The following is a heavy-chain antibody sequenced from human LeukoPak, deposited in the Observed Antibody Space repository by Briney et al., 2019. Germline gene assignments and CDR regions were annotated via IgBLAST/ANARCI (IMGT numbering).Heavy chain of an antibody. V-gene: IGHV4-31*03. CDR2: IYYTGGT. J-gene: IGHJ4*02. Sequence: SETLSLTCTVSGGSISSGDYYWSWIRQHPGKGLEWIGYIYYTGGTYYNPSLKSRVTISVDTFKNQFSPKLSSVTAADTAVYYCARNFRTDQFDYWGQGALVTVSS. D-gene: IGHD3/OR15-3a*01. CDR3: ARNFRTDQFDY. CDR1: GGSISSGDYY.